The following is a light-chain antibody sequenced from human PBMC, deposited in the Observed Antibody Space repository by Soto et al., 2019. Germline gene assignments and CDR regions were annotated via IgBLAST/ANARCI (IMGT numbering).Light chain of an antibody. Sequence: QSVLTQPASVSGSPGQSITISCTGTSSDVGAYNYVSWYQQHPGKAPKLMIYEVNNRPSGVSNRFSGSKSGNTASLTISGLQAEDEADYYCSSYTSSSTLRVLFGGGTQLTVL. V-gene: IGLV2-14*01. CDR3: SSYTSSSTLRVL. CDR1: SSDVGAYNY. J-gene: IGLJ2*01. CDR2: EVN.